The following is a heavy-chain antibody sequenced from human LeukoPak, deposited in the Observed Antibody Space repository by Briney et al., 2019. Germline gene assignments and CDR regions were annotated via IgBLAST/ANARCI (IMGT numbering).Heavy chain of an antibody. CDR3: ARLGYSSGYYYAFDY. J-gene: IGHJ4*02. V-gene: IGHV4-59*08. Sequence: SETLSLTCTVSGGSISSYYWSWIRQPPGKGLEWIGYIYYSGSTNYNPSLKSRVTISVDTSKNQFSLKLSSVTAADTAVYYCARLGYSSGYYYAFDYWGQGTLVTVSS. CDR1: GGSISSYY. CDR2: IYYSGST. D-gene: IGHD3-22*01.